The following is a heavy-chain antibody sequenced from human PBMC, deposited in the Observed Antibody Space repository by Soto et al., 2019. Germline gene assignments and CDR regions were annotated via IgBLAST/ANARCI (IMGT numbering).Heavy chain of an antibody. CDR3: ARDLSRGITMIGLEIHL. D-gene: IGHD3-22*01. Sequence: QVRLVESGGGLVQPGRSLRLSCEASGFTFRNYAMHWVRQAPGKGLELVAIISYDASNKYYGESVKGRFTISRDNSKNTVSLQMSSLRVDDTAVYYCARDLSRGITMIGLEIHLWGQGTPVTVSS. CDR2: ISYDASNK. V-gene: IGHV3-30*04. J-gene: IGHJ5*02. CDR1: GFTFRNYA.